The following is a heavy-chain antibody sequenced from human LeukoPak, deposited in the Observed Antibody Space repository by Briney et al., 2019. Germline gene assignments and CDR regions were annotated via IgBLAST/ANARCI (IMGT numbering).Heavy chain of an antibody. D-gene: IGHD2-2*01. CDR3: ARELGHCSSTSCYRDDI. CDR2: ISSSGSTI. Sequence: PGGSLRLSCAASGFTFSDYYMSWIRQAPGKGLEWVSYISSSGSTIYYADSVKGRFTISRDNAKNSLYLQMNSLRAEDTAVYYCARELGHCSSTSCYRDDIWGQGTVVTVSS. V-gene: IGHV3-11*01. CDR1: GFTFSDYY. J-gene: IGHJ3*02.